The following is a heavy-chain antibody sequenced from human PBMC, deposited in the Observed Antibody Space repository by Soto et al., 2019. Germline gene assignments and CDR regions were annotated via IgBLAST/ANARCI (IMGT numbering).Heavy chain of an antibody. D-gene: IGHD3-16*01. Sequence: QVQLVESGGGGVQPGRSLRLSCATSGFTFSSFVMHWVHQAPGKGLEWVAVIYHDGSNKYYADSVKGRFTISRDNSKSTLYLQMNSLRAEDTAVYYCASRVGAVDYWGQGTLVTVSS. V-gene: IGHV3-33*01. J-gene: IGHJ4*02. CDR2: IYHDGSNK. CDR1: GFTFSSFV. CDR3: ASRVGAVDY.